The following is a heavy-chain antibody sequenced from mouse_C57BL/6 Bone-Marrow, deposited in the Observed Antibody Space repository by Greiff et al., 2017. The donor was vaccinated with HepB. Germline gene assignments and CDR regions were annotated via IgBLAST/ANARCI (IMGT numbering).Heavy chain of an antibody. Sequence: VQLQQSGPELVKPGASVKISCKASGYAFSSSWMNWVKQRPGKGLEWIGRIYPGDGDTNYNGKFKGKATLTADKSSSTAYMQLSSLTSEDSAVYLCARETTVPKHGAMGYWGQGTSVTVSS. CDR1: GYAFSSSW. J-gene: IGHJ4*01. V-gene: IGHV1-82*01. D-gene: IGHD5-1*01. CDR2: IYPGDGDT. CDR3: ARETTVPKHGAMGY.